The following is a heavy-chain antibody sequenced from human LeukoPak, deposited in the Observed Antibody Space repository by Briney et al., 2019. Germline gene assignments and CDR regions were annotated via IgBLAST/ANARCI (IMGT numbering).Heavy chain of an antibody. D-gene: IGHD6-13*01. CDR3: ARDRRSWYYFDY. Sequence: ASVKVSCKASGYTFTGYYMHWVRQAPGQGLEWMGWINPNSGGTNYAQKFQGRVTMTRDTSISTAYMELSRLISDDTAVYYCARDRRSWYYFDYWGQGTLVTVSS. CDR1: GYTFTGYY. CDR2: INPNSGGT. V-gene: IGHV1-2*02. J-gene: IGHJ4*02.